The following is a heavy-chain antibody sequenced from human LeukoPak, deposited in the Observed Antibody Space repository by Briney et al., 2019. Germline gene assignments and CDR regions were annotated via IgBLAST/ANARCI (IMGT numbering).Heavy chain of an antibody. CDR3: ARSSYYYYGSGSHLDY. CDR2: IYHRGRT. D-gene: IGHD3-10*01. V-gene: IGHV4-39*07. J-gene: IGHJ4*02. Sequence: SETLSLTCSVSGDSISSNSDYWGWIRQPPGKGLEWIGNIYHRGRTNYNPSLKSRVTISVDTSKNQFSLKLSSVTAADTAVYYCARSSYYYYGSGSHLDYWGQGTLVTVSS. CDR1: GDSISSNSDY.